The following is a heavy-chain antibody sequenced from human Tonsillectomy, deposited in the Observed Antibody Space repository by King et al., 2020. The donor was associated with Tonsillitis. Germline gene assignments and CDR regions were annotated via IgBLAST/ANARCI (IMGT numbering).Heavy chain of an antibody. V-gene: IGHV4-31*03. CDR3: ARESRGGWYDY. J-gene: IGHJ4*02. CDR1: GGSISSGGFY. D-gene: IGHD6-19*01. Sequence: VQLQESGPGMVKPSQPLVLTRTVSGGSISSGGFYLIWNRQHPGKGPVGIGVNYFSGCTYYNPSLKSRVTISVDTSKNQFSLKLSSGTAADTAVYYCARESRGGWYDYWGQGTLVTVSS. CDR2: NYFSGCT.